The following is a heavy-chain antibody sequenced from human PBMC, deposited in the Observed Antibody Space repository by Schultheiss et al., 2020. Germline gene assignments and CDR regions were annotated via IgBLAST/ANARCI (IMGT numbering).Heavy chain of an antibody. CDR3: AIGRDGYNPGLDY. Sequence: GGSLRLSCAASGFTFSSYGMHWVRQAPGKGLEWVAVISYDGSNKYYADSVKGRFTISRDNSKNTLYLQMNSLRAEDTAVYYCAIGRDGYNPGLDYWGQGTLVTVSS. CDR2: ISYDGSNK. CDR1: GFTFSSYG. D-gene: IGHD5-24*01. V-gene: IGHV3-30*03. J-gene: IGHJ4*02.